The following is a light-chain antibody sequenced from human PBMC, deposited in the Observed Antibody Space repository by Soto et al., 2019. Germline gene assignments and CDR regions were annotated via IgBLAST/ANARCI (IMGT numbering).Light chain of an antibody. CDR3: SSYAGSNNFV. J-gene: IGLJ1*01. V-gene: IGLV2-8*01. CDR2: EVN. Sequence: QSVLTQPPSASGSPGQSVTISCTGTSGDVGGYNYVSWYQQHPGKAPKLVIFEVNKRPSGVPDRFSGSKSGNTASLTVSGLQTEDEADYYCSSYAGSNNFVFGTGTKVTVL. CDR1: SGDVGGYNY.